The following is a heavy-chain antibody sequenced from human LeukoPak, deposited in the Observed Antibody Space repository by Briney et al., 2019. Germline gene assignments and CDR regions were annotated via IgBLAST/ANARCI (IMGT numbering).Heavy chain of an antibody. V-gene: IGHV1-2*02. CDR2: INPNSGGT. D-gene: IGHD6-19*01. CDR1: GYTFTGYY. J-gene: IGHJ4*02. Sequence: ASVKVSCKASGYTFTGYYMHWVRQAPGQGLEWMGWINPNSGGTNYAQKFQGRVTMTRDTSISTAYMELSGLRSDDTAVYYCAREDHEYSSGWYDYWGQGTLVTVSS. CDR3: AREDHEYSSGWYDY.